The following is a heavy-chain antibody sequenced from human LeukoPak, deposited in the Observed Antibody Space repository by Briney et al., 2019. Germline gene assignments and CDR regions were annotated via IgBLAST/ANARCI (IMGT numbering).Heavy chain of an antibody. CDR1: GGSISSSNW. CDR2: IYHSGST. D-gene: IGHD2-2*01. CDR3: ARGEDIVVVPAAYRRTGMFAFDI. Sequence: PSGTLSLTCAVSGGSISSSNWWSWVRQPPGKGLEWIGEIYHSGSTNYNPSLKSRVTISVDKSKNQFSLKLSSVTAADTAVYYCARGEDIVVVPAAYRRTGMFAFDIWGQGTMVTVSS. V-gene: IGHV4-4*02. J-gene: IGHJ3*02.